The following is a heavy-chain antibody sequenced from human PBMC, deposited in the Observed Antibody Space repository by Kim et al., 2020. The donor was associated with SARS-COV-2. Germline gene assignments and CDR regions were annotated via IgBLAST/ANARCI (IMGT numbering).Heavy chain of an antibody. J-gene: IGHJ6*02. V-gene: IGHV1-18*01. CDR3: ARVGYCSGGSCYEESYYYYGMDV. D-gene: IGHD2-15*01. Sequence: ASVKVSCKASGYTFTSYGISLVRQAPGQGLEWMGWISAYNGNTNYAQKLQGRATMTTDTSTSTAYMELRSLRSDDTAVYYCARVGYCSGGSCYEESYYYYGMDVWGQGTTVTVSS. CDR1: GYTFTSYG. CDR2: ISAYNGNT.